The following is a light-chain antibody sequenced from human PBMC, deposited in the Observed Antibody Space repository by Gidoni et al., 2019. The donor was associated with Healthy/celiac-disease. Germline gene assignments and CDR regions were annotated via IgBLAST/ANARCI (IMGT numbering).Light chain of an antibody. Sequence: EIVLTQSPGTLSLSPGERATLACRASQSVSSSYLAWYQQKPGQAPRLLIYGASSRATGIPDSFSGSGSGTDVTLTISRLEPEDFAGYYCQQYGSSPPTFGQGTKVEIK. V-gene: IGKV3-20*01. CDR1: QSVSSSY. CDR3: QQYGSSPPT. J-gene: IGKJ1*01. CDR2: GAS.